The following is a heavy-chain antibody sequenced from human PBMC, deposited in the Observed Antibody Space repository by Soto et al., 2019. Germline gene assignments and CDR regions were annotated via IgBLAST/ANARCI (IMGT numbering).Heavy chain of an antibody. Sequence: GSLRLSCAASGFTFSSYSMNWVRQAPGKGLEWVSSISSSSSYIYYADSVKGRFTISRDNAKNSLYLQMNSPRAEDTAVYYCARVKGAAGYYYYGMDVWGQGTTVTVSS. CDR2: ISSSSSYI. CDR1: GFTFSSYS. D-gene: IGHD6-25*01. J-gene: IGHJ6*02. CDR3: ARVKGAAGYYYYGMDV. V-gene: IGHV3-21*01.